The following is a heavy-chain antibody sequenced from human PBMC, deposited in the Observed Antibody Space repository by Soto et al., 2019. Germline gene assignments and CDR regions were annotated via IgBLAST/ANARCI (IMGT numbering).Heavy chain of an antibody. J-gene: IGHJ4*02. Sequence: QVQLVESGGGVVQPGRSLRLSCAASGFTFSSYGMHWVRQAPGKGLEWVAVISYDGSNKYYADSVKGRFTISRDNSKNTLYLQMNSLRAEDTAVYYCAKEYGSSSLSPAFDSWGQGTLVTVSS. V-gene: IGHV3-30*18. CDR3: AKEYGSSSLSPAFDS. CDR2: ISYDGSNK. D-gene: IGHD6-13*01. CDR1: GFTFSSYG.